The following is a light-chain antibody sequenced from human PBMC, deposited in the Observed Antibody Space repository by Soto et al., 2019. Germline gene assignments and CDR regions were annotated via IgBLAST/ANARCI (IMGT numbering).Light chain of an antibody. Sequence: DIQMTQSPSSLSASVGDRVTITCQASQDITDYLHWYQQKPGKAPRLLIYDASNLETGVPSRFSGSGAGTDFTFTITSLQPEDTATYYCQQSEALVLSFGGGTKVELK. CDR3: QQSEALVLS. V-gene: IGKV1-33*01. CDR1: QDITDY. J-gene: IGKJ4*01. CDR2: DAS.